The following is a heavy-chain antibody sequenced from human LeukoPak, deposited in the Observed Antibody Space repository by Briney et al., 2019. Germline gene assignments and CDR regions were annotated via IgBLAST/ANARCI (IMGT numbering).Heavy chain of an antibody. J-gene: IGHJ4*02. CDR1: GFTFSSYA. CDR2: ISGSGGST. D-gene: IGHD2-15*01. CDR3: AKGLYSCYLDY. Sequence: GGSLRLSCAASGFTFSSYAMNWVRQAPGKGLEWVSAISGSGGSTYYADSVKGRFTISRDNSKNTLYLQKNSLRAEDTAVYYCAKGLYSCYLDYWGQGTLVTVSS. V-gene: IGHV3-23*01.